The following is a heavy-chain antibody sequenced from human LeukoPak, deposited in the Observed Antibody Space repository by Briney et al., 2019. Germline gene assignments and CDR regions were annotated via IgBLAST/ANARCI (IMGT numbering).Heavy chain of an antibody. CDR3: ARGAYYYDSSGYFDY. CDR1: GGSISSSSYY. J-gene: IGHJ4*02. CDR2: IYYSGST. Sequence: SETLSLTCTVSGGSISSSSYYWGWIRQPPGKGLEWIGSIYYSGSTYYNPSLKSRVTISVDTSKNQFSLKLSSVTAADTAVYYCARGAYYYDSSGYFDYWGQGTLVTVSS. V-gene: IGHV4-39*07. D-gene: IGHD3-22*01.